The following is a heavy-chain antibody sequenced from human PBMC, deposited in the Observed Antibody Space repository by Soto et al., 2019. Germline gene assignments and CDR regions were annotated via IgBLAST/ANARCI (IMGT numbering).Heavy chain of an antibody. CDR2: IYYSGST. V-gene: IGHV4-59*12. Sequence: SETLSLTCTVSGGSISSYYWSWIRQPPGKGLEWIGYIYYSGSTYFNPSLKSRVFISVDTSKNQFSLKLTSVTAADTAVYYCARVQNDIGASAFDIWGQETILTISS. CDR3: ARVQNDIGASAFDI. CDR1: GGSISSYY. J-gene: IGHJ3*02. D-gene: IGHD3-9*01.